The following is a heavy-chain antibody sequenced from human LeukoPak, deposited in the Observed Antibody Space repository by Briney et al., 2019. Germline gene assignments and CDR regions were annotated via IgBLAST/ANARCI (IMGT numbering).Heavy chain of an antibody. D-gene: IGHD1-26*01. Sequence: GGSLRLSCAASGFTFSDYYMSWIRQAPGKGLEWVSYISSSGNTIYYADSVKGRFTISRDNAKNSLYLQMNSLRAEDTAVYYCASDAISGSYLYWGQGTLVTVSS. CDR2: ISSSGNTI. CDR3: ASDAISGSYLY. V-gene: IGHV3-11*01. CDR1: GFTFSDYY. J-gene: IGHJ4*02.